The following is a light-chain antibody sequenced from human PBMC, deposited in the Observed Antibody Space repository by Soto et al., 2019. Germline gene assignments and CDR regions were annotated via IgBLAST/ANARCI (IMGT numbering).Light chain of an antibody. J-gene: IGKJ3*01. CDR2: TTS. CDR1: QSVISSC. Sequence: DIVLTQSPGTLSLSPGERATLSCTASQSVISSCLAWYQRKPGQAPRLLIHTTSIRATDIPDRFSGSGSGTDFTLTISRLEPDDFAVYYCQQCGGSPLFSFGPGTRVDI. V-gene: IGKV3-20*01. CDR3: QQCGGSPLFS.